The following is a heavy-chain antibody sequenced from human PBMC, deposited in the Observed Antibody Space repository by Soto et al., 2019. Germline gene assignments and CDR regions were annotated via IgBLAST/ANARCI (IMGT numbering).Heavy chain of an antibody. CDR2: ISWNSGSI. J-gene: IGHJ4*02. V-gene: IGHV3-9*01. CDR1: GFTFDDYA. Sequence: SLRLACAASGFTFDDYAMHWVRQAPGKGLEWVSGISWNSGSIGYADSVKGRFAISRDNAKNSLYLQMNSLRAEDTALYYYAKDRSSGDYAPHYFDYWGQGTLVTVSS. CDR3: AKDRSSGDYAPHYFDY. D-gene: IGHD4-17*01.